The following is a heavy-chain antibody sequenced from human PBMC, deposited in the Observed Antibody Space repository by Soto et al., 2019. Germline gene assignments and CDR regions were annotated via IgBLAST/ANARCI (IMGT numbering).Heavy chain of an antibody. CDR3: ARDNVGCSSTSCYLDY. CDR1: GFTFSTYA. Sequence: EVQLLESGGGLVQPGGSLRLSCAASGFTFSTYAMSWVRQAPGKGLVWVSDISANGGRTDYAGAVRGRFTISRDKSKNMLYLQMDSLRAEDTALYFCARDNVGCSSTSCYLDYWGQGTLVTVSS. V-gene: IGHV3-23*01. D-gene: IGHD2-2*01. J-gene: IGHJ4*02. CDR2: ISANGGRT.